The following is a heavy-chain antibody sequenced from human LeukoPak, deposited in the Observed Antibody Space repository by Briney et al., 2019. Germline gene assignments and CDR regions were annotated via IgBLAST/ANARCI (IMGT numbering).Heavy chain of an antibody. CDR1: TFTFISSA. CDR3: AKCRYQSSGCQGES. J-gene: IGHJ5*02. CDR2: MSGSGDIT. Sequence: GGSLRLSCAASTFTFISSAMIWVRQAPGKGLEWVAGMSGSGDITYYADSVKGRFSISRDNSKSTLYLQMNSLRADDTAPYYCAKCRYQSSGCQGESWGQGTVVTVST. D-gene: IGHD6-19*01. V-gene: IGHV3-23*01.